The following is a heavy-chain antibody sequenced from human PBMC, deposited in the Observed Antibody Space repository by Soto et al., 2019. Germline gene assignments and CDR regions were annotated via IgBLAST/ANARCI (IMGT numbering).Heavy chain of an antibody. J-gene: IGHJ1*01. Sequence: SGPTLVNPTETLTLTCTFSGFSLSTSGVGVGWIRQPPGKALEWLALIFWDDDKRYSPSLKSRLTINRDIFRNQVVLTMTNMDPVDTATYFCVHTFCSGGSCYIEYFQFWGQGTQVTVSS. CDR3: VHTFCSGGSCYIEYFQF. D-gene: IGHD2-15*01. V-gene: IGHV2-5*02. CDR1: GFSLSTSGVG. CDR2: IFWDDDK.